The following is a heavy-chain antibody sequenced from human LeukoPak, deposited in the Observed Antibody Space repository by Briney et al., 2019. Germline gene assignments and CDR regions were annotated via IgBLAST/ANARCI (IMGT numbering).Heavy chain of an antibody. Sequence: SETLSLTCTVSGGSISSYYWSWIRQPPGKGLEWIGYIYYSGSTNYNPSLKSRVTISVDTSKNQFSLKLSSVTAADTAVYYCARAQYSYGAIDYGGQGTLVTVSS. V-gene: IGHV4-59*01. CDR2: IYYSGST. D-gene: IGHD5-18*01. CDR1: GGSISSYY. J-gene: IGHJ4*02. CDR3: ARAQYSYGAIDY.